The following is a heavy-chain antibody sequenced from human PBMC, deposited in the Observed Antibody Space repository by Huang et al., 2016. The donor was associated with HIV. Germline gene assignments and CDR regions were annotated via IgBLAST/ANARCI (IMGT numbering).Heavy chain of an antibody. V-gene: IGHV3-21*02. CDR3: AYQQWLVGGLNH. Sequence: EVELVESGGGLVKPGGSQRLSCAASGFAFSSYGMNWVRQAPGKVLEGDAFIGSDSSYIYYADSVKGRVTISRDNAKSSIYLQLDSLRAEDTAVYYCAYQQWLVGGLNHWGQGTLVVVSS. CDR2: IGSDSSYI. J-gene: IGHJ5*02. CDR1: GFAFSSYG. D-gene: IGHD6-19*01.